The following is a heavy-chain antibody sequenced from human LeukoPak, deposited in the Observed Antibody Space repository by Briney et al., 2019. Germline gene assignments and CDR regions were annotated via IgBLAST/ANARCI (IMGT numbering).Heavy chain of an antibody. J-gene: IGHJ5*02. CDR3: AKGLTLYTWFDP. CDR2: IWYDGSNK. CDR1: GFTFSSYG. V-gene: IGHV3-33*06. D-gene: IGHD3-16*01. Sequence: PGRSLRLSCAASGFTFSSYGMHWVRQAPGKGLEWVAVIWYDGSNKYYADSVKGRFTISRDNSKNTLYLQMNSLRAEDTAVYYCAKGLTLYTWFDPWGQGTLVTVSS.